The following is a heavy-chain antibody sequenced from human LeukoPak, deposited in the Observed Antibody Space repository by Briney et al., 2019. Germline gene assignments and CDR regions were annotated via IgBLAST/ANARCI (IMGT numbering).Heavy chain of an antibody. CDR1: RFSFDDSC. V-gene: IGHV3-20*01. D-gene: IGHD6-19*01. J-gene: IGHJ5*02. CDR2: INWNGDNT. CDR3: ARGRGHGSGHNCFDP. Sequence: GGSLRLSCTTSRFSFDDSCMRWVRHAAGGGLGWVFFINWNGDNTGYADSVKGRFTISRDNANNSLYLEMNSLRAEDTAFYHCARGRGHGSGHNCFDPWGQGTLVTVSS.